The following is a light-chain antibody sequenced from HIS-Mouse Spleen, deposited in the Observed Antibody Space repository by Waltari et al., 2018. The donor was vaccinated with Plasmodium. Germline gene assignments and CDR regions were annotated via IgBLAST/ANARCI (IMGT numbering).Light chain of an antibody. J-gene: IGKJ1*01. CDR2: KVS. CDR1: QSLVHSDGTTY. V-gene: IGKV2-30*02. CDR3: MQGTHWPRT. Sequence: DVVMTQSPLSLPVTLGQPASISCRSSQSLVHSDGTTYLNWFQQRPGQSPRRLIYKVSNRDAGVPDRFSGSGSGTDFTLKISRVEAEYVGVYYCMQGTHWPRTFGQGTKVELK.